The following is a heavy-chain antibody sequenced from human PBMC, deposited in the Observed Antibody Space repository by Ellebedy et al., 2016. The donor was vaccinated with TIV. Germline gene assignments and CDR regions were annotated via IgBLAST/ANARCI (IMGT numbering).Heavy chain of an antibody. D-gene: IGHD3-16*02. CDR2: ISNDGSNK. Sequence: PGGSLRLSCAASGFTFSSYGMHWVRQAPGKGLEWVALISNDGSNKYYVDSVKGRFTISKDNSKNTVYLQMNSLRAEDRAVYYCTKGGSENVWASYLDYWGLGILVTVSS. J-gene: IGHJ4*02. CDR1: GFTFSSYG. V-gene: IGHV3-30*18. CDR3: TKGGSENVWASYLDY.